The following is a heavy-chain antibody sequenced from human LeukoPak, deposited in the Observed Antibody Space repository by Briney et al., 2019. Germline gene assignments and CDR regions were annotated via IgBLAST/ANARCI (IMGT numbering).Heavy chain of an antibody. D-gene: IGHD3-22*01. CDR1: GFNSYW. V-gene: IGHV3-7*01. CDR3: ARVIDYYDNWFDP. CDR2: IKQDGSNK. Sequence: GGSLRLSCAASGFNSYWMSWVRQAPGKGLEWVANIKQDGSNKYYADSVKGRFTISRDNAKNTLYLQMNCLRAEDTAVYYCARVIDYYDNWFDPWGQGTLVTASS. J-gene: IGHJ5*02.